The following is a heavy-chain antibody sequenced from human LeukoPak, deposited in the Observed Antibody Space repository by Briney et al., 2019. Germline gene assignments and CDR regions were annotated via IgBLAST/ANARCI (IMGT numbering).Heavy chain of an antibody. J-gene: IGHJ5*02. Sequence: GGSLRLSCTGSGFTFGDFAMSWVRQAPGKGLEWVSDQSDTGYYRNYADSAKGRFTISRDNSKNTLYLQMNSLRAEDTAVYYCAKEVQLWFNWFDPWGQGTLVTVSS. CDR1: GFTFGDFA. D-gene: IGHD5-18*01. V-gene: IGHV3-23*01. CDR2: QSDTGYYR. CDR3: AKEVQLWFNWFDP.